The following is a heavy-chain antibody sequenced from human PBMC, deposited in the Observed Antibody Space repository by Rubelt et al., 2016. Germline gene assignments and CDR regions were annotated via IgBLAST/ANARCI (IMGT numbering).Heavy chain of an antibody. V-gene: IGHV1-2*06. CDR3: ARDNYSSRDY. D-gene: IGHD6-13*01. Sequence: LGGMGRINPNSGGTNYAQKFQGRVTMTRDTSISTAYMELSRLRSDDTAVYYCARDNYSSRDYWGQGTLVTVSS. CDR2: INPNSGGT. J-gene: IGHJ4*02.